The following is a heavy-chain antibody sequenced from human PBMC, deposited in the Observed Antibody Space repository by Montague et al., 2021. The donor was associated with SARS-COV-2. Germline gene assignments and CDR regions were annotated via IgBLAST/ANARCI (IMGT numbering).Heavy chain of an antibody. Sequence: SLRLSCAASGFTFSSYSMNWVRQAPGKGLEWVAVISYDGSNKCYADSVKGRFTISRDNSKNTLYLQMNSLRAEDTAVYYCARTFSGSYLGYFDYWGQGTLVTVSS. V-gene: IGHV3-30*03. D-gene: IGHD1-26*01. J-gene: IGHJ4*02. CDR2: ISYDGSNK. CDR3: ARTFSGSYLGYFDY. CDR1: GFTFSSYS.